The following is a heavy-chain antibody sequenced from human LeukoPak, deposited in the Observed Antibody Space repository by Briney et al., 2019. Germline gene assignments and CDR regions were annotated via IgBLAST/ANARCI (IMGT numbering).Heavy chain of an antibody. J-gene: IGHJ5*02. D-gene: IGHD3-22*01. CDR1: GGSISSYY. CDR3: ARLYYDSRGYYWFDP. Sequence: SETLSLTCTVSGGSISSYYWSWIRQPPGKGLEWIGYIYYSGSTDYNPSLKSRLTISVVTSKNQVSLRLSSVTAADTAVYYCARLYYDSRGYYWFDPWGQGTPVTVSS. V-gene: IGHV4-59*08. CDR2: IYYSGST.